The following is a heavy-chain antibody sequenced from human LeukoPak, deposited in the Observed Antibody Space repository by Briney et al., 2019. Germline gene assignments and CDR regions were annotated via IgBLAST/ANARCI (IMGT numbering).Heavy chain of an antibody. CDR3: ARDTDYGDAFDI. CDR1: GFTFSSYE. Sequence: GGSLRLSCAASGFTFSSYEMNWVRQAPGKGLEWVSYISSSGSTIYYADSVKGRFTISRDNAKNSLYLQMYSLRAEDTAVYYCARDTDYGDAFDIWGQGTMVTVSS. J-gene: IGHJ3*02. CDR2: ISSSGSTI. V-gene: IGHV3-48*03. D-gene: IGHD4-17*01.